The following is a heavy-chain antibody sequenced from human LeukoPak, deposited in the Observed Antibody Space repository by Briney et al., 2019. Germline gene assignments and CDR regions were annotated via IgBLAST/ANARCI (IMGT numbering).Heavy chain of an antibody. J-gene: IGHJ3*02. V-gene: IGHV3-7*01. CDR2: IKQDGSKK. Sequence: GGSLRLSCAASGFTFSSYWMSWVRQAPGKGMEWVANIKQDGSKKYYVDSVKGRFTISRDNAKNSLYLQMNSLRAEDTAVYYCARDTGEWELLDAFDIWGQGTMVTVSS. D-gene: IGHD1-26*01. CDR3: ARDTGEWELLDAFDI. CDR1: GFTFSSYW.